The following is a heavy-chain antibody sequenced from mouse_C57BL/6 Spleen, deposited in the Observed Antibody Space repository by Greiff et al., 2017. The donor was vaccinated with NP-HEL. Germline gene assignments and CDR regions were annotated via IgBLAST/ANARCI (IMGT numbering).Heavy chain of an antibody. D-gene: IGHD1-1*01. CDR3: ASYTTNYYAMDY. J-gene: IGHJ4*01. CDR1: GYTFTSYW. V-gene: IGHV1-61*01. CDR2: IYPSDSET. Sequence: QVQLQQPGAELVRPGSSVKLSCKASGYTFTSYWMDWVKQRPGQGLEWIGNIYPSDSETHYNQKFKDKATLTVDKSSSTAYMQLSSLTSEDSAVYYCASYTTNYYAMDYWGQGTSVTVSS.